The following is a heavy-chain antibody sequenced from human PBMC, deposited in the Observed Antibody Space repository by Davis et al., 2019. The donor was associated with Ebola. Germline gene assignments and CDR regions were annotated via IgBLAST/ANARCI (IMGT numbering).Heavy chain of an antibody. D-gene: IGHD3-10*01. CDR1: GFTFSSYA. V-gene: IGHV3-30-3*01. CDR2: ISYDGSNK. CDR3: ARDYRFGTFLG. J-gene: IGHJ4*02. Sequence: GESLKISCAASGFTFSSYAMHWVRQAPGKGLEWVAVISYDGSNKYYADSVKGRFTISRDNSKNTLYLQMNSLRAEDTAVYYCARDYRFGTFLGWGQGTLVTVSS.